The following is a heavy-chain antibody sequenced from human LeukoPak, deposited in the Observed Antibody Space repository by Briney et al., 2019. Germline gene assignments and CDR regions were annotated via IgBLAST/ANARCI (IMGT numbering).Heavy chain of an antibody. CDR2: ISGSGGST. D-gene: IGHD1-1*01. CDR3: AKRVVEFDWSDPDDY. CDR1: GFTFSSYA. V-gene: IGHV3-23*01. Sequence: PGGSLRLSCAASGFTFSSYAMSWVRQAPGKGLEWVSAISGSGGSTYYADSVKGRFTISRDNSKNTLYLQMNSLRAEDTAVYYCAKRVVEFDWSDPDDYWGQGTLVTVSS. J-gene: IGHJ4*02.